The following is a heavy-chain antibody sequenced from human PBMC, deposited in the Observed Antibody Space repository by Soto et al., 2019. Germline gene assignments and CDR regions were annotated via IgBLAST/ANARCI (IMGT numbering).Heavy chain of an antibody. CDR2: ISGSGGST. CDR1: GFTFSSYA. J-gene: IGHJ4*02. CDR3: GKNGEQCLVRTSRAANY. D-gene: IGHD6-19*01. V-gene: IGHV3-23*01. Sequence: PGGSLRLSCAASGFTFSSYAMSWVRQAPGKGLEWVSAISGSGGSTYYADSVKGRFTISRDNSKNTLYLQMNSLRAEDTAVYYWGKNGEQCLVRTSRAANYWGQGTLVTVS.